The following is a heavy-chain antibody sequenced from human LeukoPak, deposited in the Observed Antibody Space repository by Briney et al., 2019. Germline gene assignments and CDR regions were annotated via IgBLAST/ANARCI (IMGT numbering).Heavy chain of an antibody. V-gene: IGHV1-8*01. CDR2: MNPNSGNT. J-gene: IGHJ5*02. D-gene: IGHD1-1*01. Sequence: GASVKVSCKASGYTFTSYDINWVRQATGQGLEWMGWMNPNSGNTGYAQKFQGRVTMTRNTSISTAYMELSSLRSEDTAVYYCARSPPHWNDLHGNWFEPWGQGTLVTVSS. CDR1: GYTFTSYD. CDR3: ARSPPHWNDLHGNWFEP.